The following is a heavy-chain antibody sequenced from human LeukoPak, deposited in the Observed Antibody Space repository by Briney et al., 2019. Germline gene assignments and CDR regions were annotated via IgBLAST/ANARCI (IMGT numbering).Heavy chain of an antibody. Sequence: GESLKISCKGSGYSFTSYWIGGVRQMPGKGLEWMGMFYPGDSDTRYSPSFQGQVTISADKSISTAYLQWSSLKASDTAMSYCARQRLYSSSWWSFDYWGQGTLVTVSS. CDR2: FYPGDSDT. CDR3: ARQRLYSSSWWSFDY. D-gene: IGHD6-13*01. J-gene: IGHJ4*02. CDR1: GYSFTSYW. V-gene: IGHV5-51*01.